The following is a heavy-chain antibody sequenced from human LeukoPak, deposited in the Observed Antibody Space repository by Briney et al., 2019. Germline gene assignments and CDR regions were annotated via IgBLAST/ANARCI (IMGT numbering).Heavy chain of an antibody. Sequence: SETLSLTCTVSGGSISSYYWSWIRQPPGKGLEWIGYIYYSGSTNYNPSLKSRVTISVDTSKNQFSLKLSSVTAADTAVYYCTTERNGGSLWGGHAFDIWGQGTMVTVSS. V-gene: IGHV4-59*01. J-gene: IGHJ3*02. CDR1: GGSISSYY. CDR2: IYYSGST. CDR3: TTERNGGSLWGGHAFDI. D-gene: IGHD3-10*01.